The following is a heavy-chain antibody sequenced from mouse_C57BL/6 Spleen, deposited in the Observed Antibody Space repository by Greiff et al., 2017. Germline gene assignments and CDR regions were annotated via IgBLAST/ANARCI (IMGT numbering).Heavy chain of an antibody. J-gene: IGHJ4*01. Sequence: EVKLVESGGGLVKPGGSLKLSCAASGFTFSDYGMHWVRQAPEKGLEWVAYISSGSSTIYYADTVKGRFTISRDNAKNTLFLQMTSLRSEDTATYYCARMEGYYYAMDYWGQGTSVTVSS. CDR2: ISSGSSTI. CDR3: ARMEGYYYAMDY. CDR1: GFTFSDYG. V-gene: IGHV5-17*01.